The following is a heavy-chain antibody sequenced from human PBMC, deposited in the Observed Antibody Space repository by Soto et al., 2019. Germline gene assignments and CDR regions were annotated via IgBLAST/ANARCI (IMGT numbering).Heavy chain of an antibody. Sequence: ASVKVSCKASGYTFPSYFMHWVRQAPGQGLEWMGIINPSGGSTSYAQKFQGRVTMTRDTSTSTVYMELSSLRSEDTAVYYCARQYCSGGSCYTLDYWGQGTLVTVSS. CDR1: GYTFPSYF. J-gene: IGHJ4*02. D-gene: IGHD2-15*01. CDR3: ARQYCSGGSCYTLDY. CDR2: INPSGGST. V-gene: IGHV1-46*01.